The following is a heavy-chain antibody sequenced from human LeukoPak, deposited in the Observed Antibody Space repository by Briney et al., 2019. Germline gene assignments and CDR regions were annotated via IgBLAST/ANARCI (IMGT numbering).Heavy chain of an antibody. CDR1: EFSVGSNY. V-gene: IGHV3-66*01. Sequence: PGGSLRLSCAASEFSVGSNYMTWVRQAPGKGLEWVSLIYSGGSTYYADSVKGRFTISRDNSKNTLYLQMNSLRAEDTAVYYCARGQFLPGLPIYDSSGYYPSIFDYWGQGTLVTVSS. J-gene: IGHJ4*02. D-gene: IGHD3-22*01. CDR2: IYSGGST. CDR3: ARGQFLPGLPIYDSSGYYPSIFDY.